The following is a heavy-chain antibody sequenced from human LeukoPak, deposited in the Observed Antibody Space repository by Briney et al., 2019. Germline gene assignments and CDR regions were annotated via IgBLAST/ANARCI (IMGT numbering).Heavy chain of an antibody. J-gene: IGHJ3*01. D-gene: IGHD3-22*01. CDR1: GGSISSGSYY. V-gene: IGHV4-61*02. CDR3: ARDFEDDSSGYYF. CDR2: IYTSGST. Sequence: PSETLSLTCTVSGGSISSGSYYWSWIRQPAGKGLEWIGRIYTSGSTNYNPSLKSRVTISVDTSKNQFSLKLSSVTAADTAVYYCARDFEDDSSGYYFWGQGTMVTVSS.